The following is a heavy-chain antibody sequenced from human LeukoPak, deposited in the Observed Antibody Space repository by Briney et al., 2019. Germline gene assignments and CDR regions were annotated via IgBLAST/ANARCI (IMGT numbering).Heavy chain of an antibody. Sequence: SGGSLRRSCAASGFTFSTYSMHWVRQAPGKGLEWVALVWSDGNGKFYADSVKGRFTISRDNSKNTVYLQMNSLRAEDTAVYYCVSVLTVTFDSWGQGTLVTVSS. D-gene: IGHD4-17*01. CDR1: GFTFSTYS. CDR2: VWSDGNGK. CDR3: VSVLTVTFDS. J-gene: IGHJ4*02. V-gene: IGHV3-33*01.